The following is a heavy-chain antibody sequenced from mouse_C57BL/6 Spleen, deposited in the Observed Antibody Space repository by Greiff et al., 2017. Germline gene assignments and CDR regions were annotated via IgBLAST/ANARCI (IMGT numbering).Heavy chain of an antibody. CDR1: GFTFSSYA. D-gene: IGHD1-1*01. V-gene: IGHV5-4*03. Sequence: EVKLVESGGGLVKPGGSLKLSCAASGFTFSSYAMSWVRQTPEKRLEWVATISDGGSYTNYPDNLKGRFTISRDNATNNLYLQIGHLTSEDTAMYYCARASYYGSTYYYAMDYWGQGTSVTVSS. J-gene: IGHJ4*01. CDR2: ISDGGSYT. CDR3: ARASYYGSTYYYAMDY.